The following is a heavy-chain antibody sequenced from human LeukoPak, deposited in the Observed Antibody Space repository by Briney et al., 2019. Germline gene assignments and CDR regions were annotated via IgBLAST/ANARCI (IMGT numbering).Heavy chain of an antibody. V-gene: IGHV1-3*01. CDR3: ARDRFPYDILTGMYNWFDP. CDR2: INAGNGST. CDR1: GYTFTSYA. J-gene: IGHJ5*02. Sequence: ASVKVSCKASGYTFTSYAMHWVRQAPGQRLEWMGWINAGNGSTKYSQKLQGRVTITRDTSASTAYMELSSLRSEDTAVYYCARDRFPYDILTGMYNWFDPWGQGTLVTVSS. D-gene: IGHD3-9*01.